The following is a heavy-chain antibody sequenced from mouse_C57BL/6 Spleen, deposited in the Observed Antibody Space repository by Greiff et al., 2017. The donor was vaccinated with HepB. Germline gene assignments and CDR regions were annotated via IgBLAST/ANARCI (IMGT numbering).Heavy chain of an antibody. J-gene: IGHJ4*01. D-gene: IGHD2-2*01. CDR1: GYSITSGYY. Sequence: ESGPGLVKPSQSLSLTCSVTGYSITSGYYWNWIRQFPGNKLEWIGYIRYDGSNNYNPSLKNRISITRDTSKNQFFLKLNSVTTEDTATYSCVGYGYDGAMDYWGQGTSVTVSS. V-gene: IGHV3-6*01. CDR2: IRYDGSN. CDR3: VGYGYDGAMDY.